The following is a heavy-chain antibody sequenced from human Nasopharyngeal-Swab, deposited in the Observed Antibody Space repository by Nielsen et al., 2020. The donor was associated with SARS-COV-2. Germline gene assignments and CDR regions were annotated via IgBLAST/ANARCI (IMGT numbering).Heavy chain of an antibody. CDR1: GGSFSGYY. CDR3: ARGAAGYYDSSGYPYFDY. D-gene: IGHD3-22*01. Sequence: SETLSLTCAVYGGSFSGYYWSWICQPPGKGLEWIGEINHSGSTNYNPSLKSRVTISVDTSKNQFSLKLSSVTAADTAVYYCARGAAGYYDSSGYPYFDYWGQGTLVTVSS. V-gene: IGHV4-34*01. CDR2: INHSGST. J-gene: IGHJ4*02.